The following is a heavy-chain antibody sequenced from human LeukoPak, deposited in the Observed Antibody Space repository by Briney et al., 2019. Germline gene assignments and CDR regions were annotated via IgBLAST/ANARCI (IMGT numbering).Heavy chain of an antibody. D-gene: IGHD7-27*01. V-gene: IGHV3-21*01. CDR1: GFTFSSYS. J-gene: IGHJ4*02. Sequence: GGSLRLSCAASGFTFSSYSMNWVRQAPGKGLEWVSSISSSSSYIYYADSVKGRFTISGDNTKNSLYLQMNSLRAEDTAVYYCARDLNWETYWGQGTLVSVSS. CDR2: ISSSSSYI. CDR3: ARDLNWETY.